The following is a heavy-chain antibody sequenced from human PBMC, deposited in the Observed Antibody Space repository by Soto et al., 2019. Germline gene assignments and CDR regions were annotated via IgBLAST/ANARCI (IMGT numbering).Heavy chain of an antibody. CDR2: ISYDGSNK. J-gene: IGHJ6*02. V-gene: IGHV3-30*18. CDR1: GFTFSSYG. CDR3: AKGLYGDYLNAYNGMDV. D-gene: IGHD4-17*01. Sequence: QVQLVESGGGLVKPGGSLRLSCAASGFTFSSYGMHWVRQAPGKGLEWVAVISYDGSNKYYADSVKGRFTISRDNSKNTLYLQMNSLRAEDTAVYYCAKGLYGDYLNAYNGMDVWGQGTTVTVSS.